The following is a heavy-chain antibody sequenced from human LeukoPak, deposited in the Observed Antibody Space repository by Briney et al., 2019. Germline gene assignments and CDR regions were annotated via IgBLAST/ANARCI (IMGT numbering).Heavy chain of an antibody. CDR2: INAYNGNT. CDR1: GYTFTSYG. V-gene: IGHV1-18*01. D-gene: IGHD1-1*01. CDR3: ARRQGTTLSFDY. Sequence: ASVKVSCKASGYTFTSYGFSWVRQAPGQGLEWMGWINAYNGNTNYAQKLQGRVTMTTDTFTSTAYMELRSLRFDDTAVYYCARRQGTTLSFDYWGQGTLVTVSS. J-gene: IGHJ4*02.